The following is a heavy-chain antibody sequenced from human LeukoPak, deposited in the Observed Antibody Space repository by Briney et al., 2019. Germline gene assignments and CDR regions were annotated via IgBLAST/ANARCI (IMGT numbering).Heavy chain of an antibody. D-gene: IGHD2-15*01. Sequence: PGGSLRLSCAASGFTFNTYAMHWVRQAQDNGLEWLSVISNDGSVKYYADSVKGRFTISRDNSKKTLYLQMNSLTAEDTAVYYCAKDSCSGGSCYEDYWGQGTLVTVSS. J-gene: IGHJ4*02. CDR2: ISNDGSVK. CDR3: AKDSCSGGSCYEDY. V-gene: IGHV3-30-3*01. CDR1: GFTFNTYA.